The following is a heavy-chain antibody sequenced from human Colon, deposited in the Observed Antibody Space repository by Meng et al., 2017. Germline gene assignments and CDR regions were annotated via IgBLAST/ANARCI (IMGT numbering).Heavy chain of an antibody. V-gene: IGHV3-15*01. CDR2: IKRKTEGATT. J-gene: IGHJ4*02. CDR3: TTNRYN. CDR1: GFTFSDAW. D-gene: IGHD3-16*02. Sequence: VQLVGCGGGLVKPGESVRLSCAASGFTFSDAWMTWVRQAPGKGLEWVGRIKRKTEGATTDYAAPVEGRFVISRDDSRKVLFLQMNSLKTEDTAVYYCTTNRYNWGQGTLVTVSS.